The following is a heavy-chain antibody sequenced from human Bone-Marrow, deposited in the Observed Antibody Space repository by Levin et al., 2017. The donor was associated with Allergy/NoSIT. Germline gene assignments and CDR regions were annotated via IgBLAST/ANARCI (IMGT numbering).Heavy chain of an antibody. Sequence: SETLSLTCAVYGGSFSGYYWSWIRQPPGKGLEWIGEINHSGSTNYNPSLKSRVTISVDTSKNQFSLKLSSVTAADTAVYYCARGRTVLRFLDPTGGGHGMDVWGQGTTVTVSS. CDR2: INHSGST. CDR1: GGSFSGYY. D-gene: IGHD3-3*01. CDR3: ARGRTVLRFLDPTGGGHGMDV. J-gene: IGHJ6*02. V-gene: IGHV4-34*01.